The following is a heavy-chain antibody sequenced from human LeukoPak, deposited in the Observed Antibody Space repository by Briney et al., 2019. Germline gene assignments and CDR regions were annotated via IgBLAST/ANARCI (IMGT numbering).Heavy chain of an antibody. CDR1: GYTFTSYY. CDR3: ARERSSGWYDY. D-gene: IGHD6-19*01. V-gene: IGHV1-46*01. J-gene: IGHJ4*02. Sequence: ASVKVACKASGYTFTSYYMHWVRQAPGQGLEWMGIINPSGGSTSYAQKFQGRVTMTRDMSTSTVYMELSSLRSGDTAVYYCARERSSGWYDYWGQGTLVTVSS. CDR2: INPSGGST.